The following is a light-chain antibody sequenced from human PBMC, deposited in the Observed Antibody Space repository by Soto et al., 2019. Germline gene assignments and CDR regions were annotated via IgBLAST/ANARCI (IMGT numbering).Light chain of an antibody. V-gene: IGKV3-11*01. CDR1: QSVSSN. J-gene: IGKJ5*01. CDR3: QQRSNWPPLT. Sequence: EIVMTQSPATLSVSPGERATLSCRASQSVSSNLAWYQQKPGQAPRLLIYDASTRATGIPDRFSGSGSGTDFTLTINSLEPEDFAVYYCQQRSNWPPLTFGQGTRLEIK. CDR2: DAS.